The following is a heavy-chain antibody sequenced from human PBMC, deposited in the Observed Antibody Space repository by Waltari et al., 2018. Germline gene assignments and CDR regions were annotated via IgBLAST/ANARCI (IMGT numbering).Heavy chain of an antibody. V-gene: IGHV3-15*01. Sequence: EAQLVESGGGLVKPGESLRRPCDASGFTFRDAWRAGVRQTPGKGVEWLGRIKSESNGGTTDNAAPVQGRFSISRDDSKNMVFLQMSSLRTEDTGVYYCVTGLLLVETADAFDIWGQGAMVTVSS. D-gene: IGHD2-21*02. J-gene: IGHJ3*02. CDR2: IKSESNGGTT. CDR3: VTGLLLVETADAFDI. CDR1: GFTFRDAW.